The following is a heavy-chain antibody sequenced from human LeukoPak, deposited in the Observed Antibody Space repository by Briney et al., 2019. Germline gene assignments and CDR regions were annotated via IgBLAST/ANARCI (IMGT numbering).Heavy chain of an antibody. CDR1: GFTFSSYG. CDR2: ISYDGSDK. D-gene: IGHD3-16*01. Sequence: PGRSLRLSCAASGFTFSSYGMHWVRQAPGKGLEWVTVISYDGSDKYYADSVKGRFTISRDNSKNTLYLQMNSLRAEDTAVYYCAKSDGGYYYYGMDVWGQGTTVTVSS. V-gene: IGHV3-30*18. CDR3: AKSDGGYYYYGMDV. J-gene: IGHJ6*02.